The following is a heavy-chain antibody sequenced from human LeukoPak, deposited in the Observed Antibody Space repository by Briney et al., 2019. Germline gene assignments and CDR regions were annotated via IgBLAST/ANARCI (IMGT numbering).Heavy chain of an antibody. Sequence: MASETLSLTCTVSGGSIRSSYYYWGWIRQPPGKGLEWIGSIYDSGSTYYNPSLKSRVTISVDTSKNQFSLKLSSVTAADTSVYSCAKNERYYDSSGYYNLFDPWGQGTLVTVSS. J-gene: IGHJ5*02. CDR3: AKNERYYDSSGYYNLFDP. CDR1: GGSIRSSYYY. CDR2: IYDSGST. V-gene: IGHV4-39*07. D-gene: IGHD3-22*01.